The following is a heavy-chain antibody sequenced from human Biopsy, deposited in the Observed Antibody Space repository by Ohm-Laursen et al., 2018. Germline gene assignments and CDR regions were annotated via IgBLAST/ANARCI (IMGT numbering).Heavy chain of an antibody. J-gene: IGHJ6*02. Sequence: GSSVKVSCNVSGYSLIELSMYWVRQAPGKGLEWMGSFDLEDGETINVQRFQGRVTMTADTSTDTAYMEMSGLRSDDTAVYYCATNIRGGELEPWKGLYYGMDVWGQGTSVTVSS. V-gene: IGHV1-24*01. CDR2: FDLEDGET. CDR3: ATNIRGGELEPWKGLYYGMDV. CDR1: GYSLIELS. D-gene: IGHD1-1*01.